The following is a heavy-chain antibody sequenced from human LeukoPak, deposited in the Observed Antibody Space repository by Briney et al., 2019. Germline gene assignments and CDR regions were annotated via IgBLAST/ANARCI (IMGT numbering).Heavy chain of an antibody. Sequence: GSLILPCVASGFIFKSYGMNWVRQAPGKGLEWVSGIYTNGRTRYADFVNGRFTISRDNSKNTLFLQMHSLRVEDTAVYYCAHLVWEYVGGLDAWSQGTTVTVSS. CDR3: AHLVWEYVGGLDA. D-gene: IGHD3/OR15-3a*01. V-gene: IGHV3-23*05. CDR2: IYTNGRT. CDR1: GFIFKSYG. J-gene: IGHJ6*02.